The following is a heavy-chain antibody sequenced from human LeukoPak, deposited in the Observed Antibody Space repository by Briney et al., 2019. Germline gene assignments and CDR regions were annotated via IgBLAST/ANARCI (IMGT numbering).Heavy chain of an antibody. D-gene: IGHD6-6*01. V-gene: IGHV4-30-4*01. CDR3: ARGQLVPVDAEFDY. CDR2: IYYSGST. Sequence: SETLSLTCTVSGGSISSGDYYWSWIRQPPGKGLEWIGYIYYSGSTYYNPSLKSRVTISVDTSKNQFSLKLSSVTAADTAVYYCARGQLVPVDAEFDYWGQGTLVTVSS. CDR1: GGSISSGDYY. J-gene: IGHJ4*02.